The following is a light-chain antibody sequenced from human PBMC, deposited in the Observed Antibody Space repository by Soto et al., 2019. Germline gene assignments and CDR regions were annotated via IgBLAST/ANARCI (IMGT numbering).Light chain of an antibody. J-gene: IGLJ1*01. Sequence: QSVLTQPPSVSGAPGRKIPISGMGAGPNFGARYYVHWYKQLPEGAPNVLIYGNKYRPAGVPDRFSGSKSGTSAPLAITGLQADDEGDYFCQSYDISLAAYVFGTGTKLTVL. CDR1: GPNFGARYY. V-gene: IGLV1-40*01. CDR3: QSYDISLAAYV. CDR2: GNK.